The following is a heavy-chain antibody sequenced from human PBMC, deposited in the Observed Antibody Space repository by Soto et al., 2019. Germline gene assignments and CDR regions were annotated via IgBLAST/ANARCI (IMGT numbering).Heavy chain of an antibody. CDR2: IWYDGSNK. J-gene: IGHJ5*02. CDR3: ARPGGSYSSSSNWFDP. CDR1: GFTFSSYG. D-gene: IGHD6-6*01. V-gene: IGHV3-33*01. Sequence: GGSLRPSCAASGFTFSSYGMHWVRQAPGKGLEWVAGIWYDGSNKYYADSVKGRFTISRDNSKNTLYLQMNSLRAEDTVVYYCARPGGSYSSSSNWFDPWGKGTLVTVSS.